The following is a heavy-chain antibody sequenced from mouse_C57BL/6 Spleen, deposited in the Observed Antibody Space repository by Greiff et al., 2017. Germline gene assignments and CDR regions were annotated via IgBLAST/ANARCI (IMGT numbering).Heavy chain of an antibody. CDR1: GYTFTSYW. V-gene: IGHV1-69*01. J-gene: IGHJ1*03. CDR2: IDPSDSYT. CDR3: ARRWLSRYFDV. D-gene: IGHD2-3*01. Sequence: QVQLQQPGAELVMPGASVKLSCKASGYTFTSYWMHWVKQRPGQGLEWIGEIDPSDSYTNYNQKFKGKSTLTVDKSSSTAYMQLSSLTSEDSAVYYGARRWLSRYFDVWGTGTMVTVSS.